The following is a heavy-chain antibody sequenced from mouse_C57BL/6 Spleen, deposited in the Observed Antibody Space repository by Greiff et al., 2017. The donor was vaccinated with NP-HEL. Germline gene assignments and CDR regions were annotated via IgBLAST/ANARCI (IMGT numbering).Heavy chain of an antibody. Sequence: QVQLQQPGAELVKPGASVKLSCKASGYTFTSYWMHWVKQRPGQGLEWIGMIHPNSGSTNYNEKFKSKATLTVDKSSSTAYMQLSSLTSEDSAVYYCARAPHYYGSSPDYWGQGTTLTVSS. CDR2: IHPNSGST. D-gene: IGHD1-1*01. CDR3: ARAPHYYGSSPDY. V-gene: IGHV1-64*01. J-gene: IGHJ2*01. CDR1: GYTFTSYW.